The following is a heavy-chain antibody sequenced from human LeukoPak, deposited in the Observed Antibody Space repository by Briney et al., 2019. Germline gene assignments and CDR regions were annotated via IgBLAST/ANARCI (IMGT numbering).Heavy chain of an antibody. CDR3: GAYRTLDDAFDI. J-gene: IGHJ3*02. CDR2: IYYSGST. V-gene: IGHV4-61*01. D-gene: IGHD3-16*01. Sequence: SETLSLTCTVSGGSVSSGSYYWSWIRQPPGKGLEWIGYIYYSGSTNYNPSLKSRVTISVDTSKNQFSLELNSVTAADTAVYYCGAYRTLDDAFDIWGQGTLVTVSS. CDR1: GGSVSSGSYY.